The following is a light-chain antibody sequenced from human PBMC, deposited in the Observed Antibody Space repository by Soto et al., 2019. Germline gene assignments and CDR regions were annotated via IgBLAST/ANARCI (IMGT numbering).Light chain of an antibody. J-gene: IGKJ5*01. CDR1: QSISSN. CDR2: AAS. Sequence: DIQMTQSPSSLSASVGDRVTITCRASQSISSNLNWYQQKPGKAPKLLIYAASSLQSGVPSRFSGGGSGTDFTLTISSLQPEDFATYSCQQTDNIPITFGQGTRLEIK. V-gene: IGKV1-39*01. CDR3: QQTDNIPIT.